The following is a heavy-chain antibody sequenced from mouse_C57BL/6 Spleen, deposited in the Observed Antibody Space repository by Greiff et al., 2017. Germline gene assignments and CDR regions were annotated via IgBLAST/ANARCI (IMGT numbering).Heavy chain of an antibody. D-gene: IGHD2-4*01. CDR3: ARNEGTMITTKAMDY. J-gene: IGHJ4*01. CDR2: IWTGGGT. V-gene: IGHV2-9-1*01. Sequence: QVQLKESGPGLVAPSQSLSITCTVSGFSLTSYAISWVRQPPGKGLEWLGVIWTGGGTNYNSALKSRLSISKDKSKSQVFLKMSSLQTDDTARYDCARNEGTMITTKAMDYWGQGTSVTVSS. CDR1: GFSLTSYA.